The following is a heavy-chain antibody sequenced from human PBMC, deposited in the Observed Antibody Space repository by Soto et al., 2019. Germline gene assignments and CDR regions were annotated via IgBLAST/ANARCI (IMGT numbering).Heavy chain of an antibody. V-gene: IGHV4-30-4*01. Sequence: SETLSLTCTVSGGSISSGDYYWSWIRQPPGKGLEWIGYIYYSGSTYYNPSLKSRVTISVDTSKNQFSLKLSSVTAADTAVYYCARVNDYGGTYYFDYWGQGTLVTVSS. CDR3: ARVNDYGGTYYFDY. J-gene: IGHJ4*02. CDR2: IYYSGST. D-gene: IGHD4-17*01. CDR1: GGSISSGDYY.